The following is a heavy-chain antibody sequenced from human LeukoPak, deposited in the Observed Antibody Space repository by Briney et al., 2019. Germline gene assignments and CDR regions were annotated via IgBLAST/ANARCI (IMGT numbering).Heavy chain of an antibody. Sequence: GGSLRLSCAASGFTFSYYAMTWVRQAPGKGLEWVSTISGSVGSTYYADSVKGRFTISRDNSQNTLDLQMHSLRAEDTAVYYCAKPQKYTSDLHYWGQGILVTVSS. CDR2: ISGSVGST. J-gene: IGHJ4*02. V-gene: IGHV3-23*01. CDR1: GFTFSYYA. D-gene: IGHD6-19*01. CDR3: AKPQKYTSDLHY.